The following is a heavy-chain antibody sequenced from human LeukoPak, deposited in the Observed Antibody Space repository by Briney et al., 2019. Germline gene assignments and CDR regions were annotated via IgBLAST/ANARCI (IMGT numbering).Heavy chain of an antibody. CDR1: GGSFSGFY. CDR3: GRMRKIAGTGISGGDY. Sequence: SETLSLTCAVYGGSFSGFYWSWIRQPPGKGLEWIGEINHSGSTKYNPSLKSRVTISVDTYKNKFSLKLSSVTAADTAVYYCGRMRKIAGTGISGGDYWGQGTLVTGSS. J-gene: IGHJ4*02. D-gene: IGHD6-13*01. V-gene: IGHV4-34*01. CDR2: INHSGST.